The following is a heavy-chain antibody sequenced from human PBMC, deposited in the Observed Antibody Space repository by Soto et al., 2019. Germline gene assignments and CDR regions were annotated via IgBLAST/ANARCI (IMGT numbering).Heavy chain of an antibody. CDR2: INHSGST. CDR1: GESFSGYY. J-gene: IGHJ4*02. V-gene: IGHV4-34*01. Sequence: QVQLQQWGAGLLKPSETLSLTCAVYGESFSGYYWTWIRQPPGRGLEWIGEINHSGSTNYNPSLKSRVTISVDTSKIQFSLKLTSVTAADTAVYYCARDKITGLFDYWGQGTLVTVSS. D-gene: IGHD2-8*02. CDR3: ARDKITGLFDY.